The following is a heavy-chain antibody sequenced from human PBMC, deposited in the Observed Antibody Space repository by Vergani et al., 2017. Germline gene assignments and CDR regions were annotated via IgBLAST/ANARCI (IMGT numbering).Heavy chain of an antibody. CDR3: ARDPEGSSTSFYYYYGMDV. D-gene: IGHD2-2*01. J-gene: IGHJ6*02. CDR1: GYTFTSYY. Sequence: QVQLVQSGAEVKKPGASVKVSCKASGYTFTSYYMHWVRQAPGQGLEWMGIINPSGGSTNYAQKFQGRVTMTRDTSTSTVYMELSSLRSEDTAVYYCARDPEGSSTSFYYYYGMDVWGQGTTVTVSS. CDR2: INPSGGST. V-gene: IGHV1-46*01.